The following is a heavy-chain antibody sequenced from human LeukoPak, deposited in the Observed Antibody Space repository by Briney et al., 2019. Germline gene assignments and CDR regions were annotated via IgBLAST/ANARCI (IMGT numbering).Heavy chain of an antibody. Sequence: SETLSLTCAVYGGSFSGYYWSWIRQPPGKGLEWMGVVNHSGSTNYNPSLKSRVTISVDTSKNQFSLKLSSVTAADTAVYYCARRLTFSTVAVAGTRWFDPWAREPWSPSPQ. CDR1: GGSFSGYY. CDR2: VNHSGST. D-gene: IGHD6-19*01. J-gene: IGHJ5*02. CDR3: ARRLTFSTVAVAGTRWFDP. V-gene: IGHV4-34*01.